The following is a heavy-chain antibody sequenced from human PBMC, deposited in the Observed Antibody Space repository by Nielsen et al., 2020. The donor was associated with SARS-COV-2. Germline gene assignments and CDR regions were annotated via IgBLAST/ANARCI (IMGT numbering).Heavy chain of an antibody. Sequence: SVQVSCQASGYTFTSYPIHWVRQAPGQRREGMGWINAGNGNTKYSQKFQGRVTITRDTSASTAYMELSSLRSEDTAVFYCARYTTGLFDYWGQGTLVTVSS. CDR3: ARYTTGLFDY. D-gene: IGHD2-2*02. V-gene: IGHV1-3*01. CDR1: GYTFTSYP. J-gene: IGHJ4*02. CDR2: INAGNGNT.